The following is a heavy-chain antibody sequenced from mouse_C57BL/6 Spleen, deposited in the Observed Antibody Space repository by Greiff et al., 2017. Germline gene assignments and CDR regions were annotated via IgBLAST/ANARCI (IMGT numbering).Heavy chain of an antibody. CDR1: GYTFTSYW. J-gene: IGHJ2*01. D-gene: IGHD2-3*01. CDR2: IDPSDSYT. V-gene: IGHV1-59*01. Sequence: VQLQQPGAELVRPGTSVKLSCKASGYTFTSYWMHWVKQRPGQGLEWLGVIDPSDSYTNYNQKFKGKATLTVDKSSSTAYMQISSLTSEDSAVYYCARLGYDYFYDWGQGTTLTVAS. CDR3: ARLGYDYFYD.